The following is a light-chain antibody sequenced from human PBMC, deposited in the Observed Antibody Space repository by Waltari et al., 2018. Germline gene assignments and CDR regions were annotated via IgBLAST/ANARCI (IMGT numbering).Light chain of an antibody. CDR2: GAS. CDR1: QSVSNNY. CDR3: QQYGSSPRT. J-gene: IGKJ1*01. V-gene: IGKV3-20*01. Sequence: ESVLTQSPGTLSLSPGERATLSCRASQSVSNNYLAWYQQKPGQAPRLLISGASNRAAGIPDRFSGSGSGTDFALTISGLEPEDCAVYYCQQYGSSPRTFGQGTKVEI.